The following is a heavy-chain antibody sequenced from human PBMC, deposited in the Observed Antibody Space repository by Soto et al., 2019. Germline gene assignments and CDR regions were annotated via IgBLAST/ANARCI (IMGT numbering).Heavy chain of an antibody. D-gene: IGHD3-3*01. J-gene: IGHJ6*02. CDR3: ARWAYYDFWSGSADYYYYGMDV. CDR2: ISAYNGNT. CDR1: GYTFTSYG. V-gene: IGHV1-18*04. Sequence: ASVKVSCKASGYTFTSYGISWVRQAPGQGLEWMGWISAYNGNTNYAQKLQGRVTMTTDTSTSTAYMELRSLRFDDTAVYYCARWAYYDFWSGSADYYYYGMDVWGQGTTVTVSS.